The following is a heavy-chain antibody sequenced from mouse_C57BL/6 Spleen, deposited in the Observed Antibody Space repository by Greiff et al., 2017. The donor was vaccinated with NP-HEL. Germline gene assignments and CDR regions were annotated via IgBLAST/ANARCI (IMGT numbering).Heavy chain of an antibody. CDR2: IDPSDSYT. Sequence: QVQLQQPGAELVRPGTSVKLSCKASGYTFTSYWMHWVKQRPGQGLEWIGVIDPSDSYTNYNQKFKGKATLTVDTSSSTAYMQLSSLTSEDSAVYYCARPQLGRPPAGFAYWGQGTLVTVSA. D-gene: IGHD4-1*02. CDR3: ARPQLGRPPAGFAY. V-gene: IGHV1-59*01. J-gene: IGHJ3*01. CDR1: GYTFTSYW.